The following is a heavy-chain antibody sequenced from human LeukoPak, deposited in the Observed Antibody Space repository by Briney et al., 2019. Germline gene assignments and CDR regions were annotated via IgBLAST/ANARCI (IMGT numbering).Heavy chain of an antibody. D-gene: IGHD4-17*01. CDR3: AKDRLLHDYGDYGDAFDI. J-gene: IGHJ3*02. Sequence: GGSLRLSCAASGFTFSSYAMSWVRRAPGKGLEWVSAIIGSGGSTYYADSVKGRFTISRDNSKNTLYLQMNSLRAEDTAVYYCAKDRLLHDYGDYGDAFDIWGQGTMVTVSS. CDR2: IIGSGGST. V-gene: IGHV3-23*01. CDR1: GFTFSSYA.